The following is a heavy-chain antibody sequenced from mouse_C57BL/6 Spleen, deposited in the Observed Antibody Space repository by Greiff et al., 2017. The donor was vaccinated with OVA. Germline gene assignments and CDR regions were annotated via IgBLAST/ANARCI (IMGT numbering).Heavy chain of an antibody. V-gene: IGHV1-72*01. Sequence: QVQLKQPGAELVKPGASVKLSCKASGYTFTSYWMHWVKQRPGRGLEWIGRIDPNSGGTKYNEKFKSKATLTVDKPSSTAYMQLSSLTSEDTAVYYCALNWDIGYFDVWGTGTTVTVSS. CDR3: ALNWDIGYFDV. CDR2: IDPNSGGT. CDR1: GYTFTSYW. D-gene: IGHD4-1*02. J-gene: IGHJ1*03.